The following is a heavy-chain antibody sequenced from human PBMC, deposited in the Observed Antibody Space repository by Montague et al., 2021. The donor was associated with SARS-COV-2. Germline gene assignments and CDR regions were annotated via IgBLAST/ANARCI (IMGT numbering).Heavy chain of an antibody. CDR3: AREYSAPRWFGEYNRYGMDV. J-gene: IGHJ6*02. D-gene: IGHD3-10*01. V-gene: IGHV3-33*08. CDR2: IWYDGSNQ. Sequence: SLRLSCPASGFTFSSYDMHWVRQAPGKGLEWVAVIWYDGSNQYYXDSVKGRFTISRDNSKNTLYLQMNSLRAEDTAVYYCAREYSAPRWFGEYNRYGMDVWGQGTTVTVSS. CDR1: GFTFSSYD.